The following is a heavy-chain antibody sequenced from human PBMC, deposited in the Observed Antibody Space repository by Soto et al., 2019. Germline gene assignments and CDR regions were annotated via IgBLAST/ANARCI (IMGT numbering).Heavy chain of an antibody. CDR3: ARDLFYYGSGSYYNDAFDI. CDR2: INPSGGST. CDR1: GYTFTSYY. D-gene: IGHD3-10*01. V-gene: IGHV1-46*01. J-gene: IGHJ3*02. Sequence: ASVKVSCKASGYTFTSYYMHWVRQAPGQGLEWMGIINPSGGSTSYAQKFQGRVTMTRDTSTSTAYMELSSLRSEDTAVYYCARDLFYYGSGSYYNDAFDIWGQGTMVTVSS.